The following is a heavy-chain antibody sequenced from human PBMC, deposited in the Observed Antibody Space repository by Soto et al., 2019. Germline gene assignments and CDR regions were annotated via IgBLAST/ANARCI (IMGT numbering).Heavy chain of an antibody. CDR1: GYSFTSYW. D-gene: IGHD1-26*01. V-gene: IGHV5-51*01. CDR2: IYPGDSDT. CDR3: ARSGVAPSYYYYGMDV. J-gene: IGHJ6*02. Sequence: ESLKISCKGSGYSFTSYWIGWVRQMPGKGLEWMGIIYPGDSDTRYSPSFQGQVTISADKSISTAYLQWSSLKASDTAMYYCARSGVAPSYYYYGMDVWGQGTTVTVSS.